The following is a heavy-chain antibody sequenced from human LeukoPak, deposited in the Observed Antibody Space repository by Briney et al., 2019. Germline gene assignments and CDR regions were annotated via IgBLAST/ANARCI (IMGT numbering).Heavy chain of an antibody. V-gene: IGHV3-23*01. CDR1: GFTFRSYA. CDR2: ISGGGGST. J-gene: IGHJ4*02. Sequence: GGSLRLSCAASGFTFRSYAMSWVRQAPGKGLEWVSVISGGGGSTYYADSVKGRFTISRDNSKNTLYLQMNSLRAEDTAVYHCATSTLTTYYFDYWGQGTLVTVSS. CDR3: ATSTLTTYYFDY. D-gene: IGHD4-17*01.